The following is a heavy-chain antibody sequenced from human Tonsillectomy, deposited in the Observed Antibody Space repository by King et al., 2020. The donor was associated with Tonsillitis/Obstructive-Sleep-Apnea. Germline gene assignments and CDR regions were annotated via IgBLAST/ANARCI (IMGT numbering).Heavy chain of an antibody. CDR1: GGSFSGYY. CDR2: INHSGST. D-gene: IGHD3-3*01. CDR3: ARASWGEWLLMFYFDY. V-gene: IGHV4-34*01. Sequence: HVQLQQWGAGLLKPSETLSLSCAVYGGSFSGYYWSWIRQPQGKGLEWIGEINHSGSTDYNPSLKSRVTISVDTSKSQFSLQLSSVTAADTAVYYCARASWGEWLLMFYFDYWGQGTLVTVSS. J-gene: IGHJ4*02.